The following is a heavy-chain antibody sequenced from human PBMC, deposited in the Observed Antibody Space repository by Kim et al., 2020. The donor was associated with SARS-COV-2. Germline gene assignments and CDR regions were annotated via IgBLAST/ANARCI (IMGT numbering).Heavy chain of an antibody. D-gene: IGHD6-13*01. V-gene: IGHV3-9*01. Sequence: YADSVKGRFTISRDNAKNSLYLQMNSLRAEDTALYYCAKGLGIAAPFDYWGQGTLVTVSS. J-gene: IGHJ4*02. CDR3: AKGLGIAAPFDY.